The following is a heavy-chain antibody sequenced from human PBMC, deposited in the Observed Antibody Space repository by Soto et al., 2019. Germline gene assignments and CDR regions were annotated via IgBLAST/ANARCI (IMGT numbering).Heavy chain of an antibody. Sequence: QVQLQQSGPGLVKPSETLSLTCSVSSGPGSTHNWGWIRQPPGRGLEWIGYVYSTGGTSYNPSLKSRVTISADTSTNHISLTLSSVTAADTALYYCVRQGIGTQHGLVDVWGQGTTVTVSS. D-gene: IGHD3-10*01. CDR1: SGPGSTHN. CDR2: VYSTGGT. V-gene: IGHV4-59*08. J-gene: IGHJ6*02. CDR3: VRQGIGTQHGLVDV.